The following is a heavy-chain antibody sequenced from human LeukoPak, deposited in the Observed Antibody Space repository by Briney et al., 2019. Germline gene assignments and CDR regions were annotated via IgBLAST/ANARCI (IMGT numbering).Heavy chain of an antibody. Sequence: AGTLSLTWNVSGDSISTTSVDGGGIRQPPGQGLERIGGMHHGGRTDYNPFLDSRVTISVDTSKHQFSLNLTSVTAAATAAYYCARVQEGYGPGRRDNYSYYSLDVWGKGTTVTISS. V-gene: IGHV4-39*07. CDR2: MHHGGRT. CDR3: ARVQEGYGPGRRDNYSYYSLDV. D-gene: IGHD3-10*01. J-gene: IGHJ6*03. CDR1: GDSISTTSVD.